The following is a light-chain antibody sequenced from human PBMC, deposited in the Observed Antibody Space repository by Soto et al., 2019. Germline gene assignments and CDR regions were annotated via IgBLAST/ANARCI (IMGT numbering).Light chain of an antibody. CDR3: QHYYGSPRFT. V-gene: IGKV3-20*01. CDR1: QSVSSTY. Sequence: EIGLTQYPGTLSLSPGERATLSCRARQSVSSTYLAWYQQKPGQAPRLLIYGASTRATGIPDRFSGIGSGTDATLTISRLEPEDFAVYYCQHYYGSPRFTFVPGTRVDI. J-gene: IGKJ3*01. CDR2: GAS.